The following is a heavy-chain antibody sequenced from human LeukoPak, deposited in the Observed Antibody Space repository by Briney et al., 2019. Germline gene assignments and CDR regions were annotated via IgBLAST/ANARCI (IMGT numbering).Heavy chain of an antibody. CDR2: ISWDGGST. CDR3: AKDMIRMGDTAMVFDY. CDR1: GFTFDDYT. Sequence: GGSLRLSCAASGFTFDDYTMHWVRQAPGKGLEWVSLISWDGGSTYYADSVKGRFTISRDNSKNSLYLQMNSLRTEDTALYYCAKDMIRMGDTAMVFDYWGQGTLVTVSS. D-gene: IGHD5-18*01. J-gene: IGHJ4*02. V-gene: IGHV3-43*01.